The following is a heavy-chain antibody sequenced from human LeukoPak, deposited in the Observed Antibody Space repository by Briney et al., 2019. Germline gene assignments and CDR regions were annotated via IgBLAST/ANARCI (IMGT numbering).Heavy chain of an antibody. CDR3: ARSGEQWLVPGPNWFDP. Sequence: PSEPLSLTCTVSGGSIISSDYHWGWVRQPPGKGLEWIGTISYSGNTDYNPSLKSRVTISVDTSKNQFSLKLSSVTAADTAVYYCARSGEQWLVPGPNWFDPWGQGTLVTVSS. D-gene: IGHD6-19*01. CDR1: GGSIISSDYH. CDR2: ISYSGNT. J-gene: IGHJ5*02. V-gene: IGHV4-39*07.